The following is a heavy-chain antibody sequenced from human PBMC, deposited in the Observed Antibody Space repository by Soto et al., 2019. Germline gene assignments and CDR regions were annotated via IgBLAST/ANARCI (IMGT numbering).Heavy chain of an antibody. CDR3: AKFFVETGGSSGWPWSFHF. J-gene: IGHJ4*02. CDR2: ISGTGGTT. V-gene: IGHV3-23*01. Sequence: EVQLLESGGGLVQPGGSLRLSCAASGFTFSSYAMSWVRQAPGKGLEWVSAISGTGGTTYYADSVKGRFTISRDNSRNTLHQQINSQRAEDTAIYYCAKFFVETGGSSGWPWSFHFWGQGTLVTVSS. D-gene: IGHD6-25*01. CDR1: GFTFSSYA.